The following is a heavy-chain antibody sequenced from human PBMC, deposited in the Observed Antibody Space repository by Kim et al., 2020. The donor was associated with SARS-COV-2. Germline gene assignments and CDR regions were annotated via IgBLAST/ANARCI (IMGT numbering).Heavy chain of an antibody. V-gene: IGHV4-34*01. CDR3: ARGIAAAGTNY. Sequence: TNYNPSLKSRVTISVDTSKNQFSLKLSSVTAADMAVYYCARGIAAAGTNYWGQGTLVTVSS. J-gene: IGHJ4*02. D-gene: IGHD6-13*01. CDR2: T.